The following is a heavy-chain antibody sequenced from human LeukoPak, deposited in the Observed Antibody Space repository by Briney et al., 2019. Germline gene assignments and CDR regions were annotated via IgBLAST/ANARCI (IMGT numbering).Heavy chain of an antibody. CDR1: GGSISSYY. J-gene: IGHJ4*02. Sequence: PSETLSLTCTVSGGSISSYYWSWIRQPPRKGLEWMGYIYYSWSANYNPTLTRRVTISVYTSKYQFSLKLSSVTAADTAVYYGARDSGAGADGTSYFDYWGRGTLVSVSS. CDR3: ARDSGAGADGTSYFDY. D-gene: IGHD6-13*01. V-gene: IGHV4-59*01. CDR2: IYYSWSA.